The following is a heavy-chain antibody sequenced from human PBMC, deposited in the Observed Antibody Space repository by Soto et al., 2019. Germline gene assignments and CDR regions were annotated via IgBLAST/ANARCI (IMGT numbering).Heavy chain of an antibody. CDR2: IYYSGST. CDR1: GGSISSGDYY. CDR3: ARVGGRAPCWFEP. V-gene: IGHV4-30-4*01. D-gene: IGHD3-16*01. J-gene: IGHJ5*02. Sequence: QVQLQESGPGLVKPSQTLSLTCTVSGGSISSGDYYWSWIRQPPGKGLEWIGYIYYSGSTYYNPSLKSRVTISVDTSKNQCSLKLSSVTAADTAVYYCARVGGRAPCWFEPWGQGTLVTVSS.